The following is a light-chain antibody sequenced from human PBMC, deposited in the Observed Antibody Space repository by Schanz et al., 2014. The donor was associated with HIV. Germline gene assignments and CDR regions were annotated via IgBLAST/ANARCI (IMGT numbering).Light chain of an antibody. J-gene: IGKJ5*01. CDR1: QSLSSAY. Sequence: EIVLTQSPGSLSLSPGGRATLSCGASQSLSSAYLAWYQQKRDQPPRLVIYATSTRAVGIPDRFSGTGSGTDFTLTISRLEPEDFAVYYCQQFGSSPTFGQGTRLEIK. CDR2: ATS. CDR3: QQFGSSPT. V-gene: IGKV3-20*01.